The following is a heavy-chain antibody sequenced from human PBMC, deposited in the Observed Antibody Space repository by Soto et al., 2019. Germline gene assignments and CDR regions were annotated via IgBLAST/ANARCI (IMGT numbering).Heavy chain of an antibody. CDR2: IYYSGST. Sequence: SETLSLTCTVSGGSISSGGYYWSWIRQHPGKGLEWIGCIYYSGSTYYNPSLKSRVTISVDTSKNQFSLKLSSVTAADTAVYYCARVKREYSYGYYYYGMDVWGQGTTVTVSS. J-gene: IGHJ6*02. CDR3: ARVKREYSYGYYYYGMDV. CDR1: GGSISSGGYY. D-gene: IGHD5-18*01. V-gene: IGHV4-31*03.